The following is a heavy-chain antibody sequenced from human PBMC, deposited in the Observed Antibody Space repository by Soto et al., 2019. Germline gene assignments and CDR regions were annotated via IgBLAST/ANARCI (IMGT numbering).Heavy chain of an antibody. CDR3: AKSATVNSYGSD. Sequence: PGGSLRLSCAASGFTFSSYGMHWVRQAPGKGLEWVAVISYDGSNKYYADSVKGRFTISRDNSKNTLFLQMNSLRAEDTAVYYCAKSATVNSYGSDWGQGTLVTV. D-gene: IGHD5-18*01. CDR2: ISYDGSNK. CDR1: GFTFSSYG. J-gene: IGHJ4*02. V-gene: IGHV3-30*18.